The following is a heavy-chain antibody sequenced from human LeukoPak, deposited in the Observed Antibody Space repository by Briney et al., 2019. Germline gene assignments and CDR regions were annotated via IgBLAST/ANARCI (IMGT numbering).Heavy chain of an antibody. CDR3: AISYSQTRHDY. V-gene: IGHV3-21*01. J-gene: IGHJ4*02. Sequence: GGSLRLSCAASGFTFSSYSMNWVRQAPVKGLEWVSSISSSASYIYYADSVKGRFTISRDNAKNSLYLQMNSLRVEDTAVYYCAISYSQTRHDYWGQGTLVTVSS. D-gene: IGHD5-18*01. CDR1: GFTFSSYS. CDR2: ISSSASYI.